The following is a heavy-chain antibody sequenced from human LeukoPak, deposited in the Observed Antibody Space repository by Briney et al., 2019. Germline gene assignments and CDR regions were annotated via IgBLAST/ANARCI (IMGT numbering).Heavy chain of an antibody. J-gene: IGHJ4*02. CDR2: ISYDGSNK. D-gene: IGHD2-15*01. Sequence: GGSLRLSCAASGFTFSSYSMNWVRQAPGKGLEWVAVISYDGSNKYYADSVKGRFTISRDNSKNTLYLQMNSLRAEDTAVYYCARDIRWDIVVVVAATTFDYWGQGTLVTVSS. V-gene: IGHV3-30*03. CDR1: GFTFSSYS. CDR3: ARDIRWDIVVVVAATTFDY.